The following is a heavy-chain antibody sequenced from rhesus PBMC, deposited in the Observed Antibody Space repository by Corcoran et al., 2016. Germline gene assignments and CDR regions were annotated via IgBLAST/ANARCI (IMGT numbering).Heavy chain of an antibody. CDR3: ARGGITIFGVADLDY. Sequence: QLQLQESGPGLVKPSETLSRTCAGSGGSRRRSYRTWIRPAPGKGLGWIGYIYGSGSSTNYHPSLKRQVTLSVDTYKNQLSLKLSSVTAADTAVYYCARGGITIFGVADLDYWGQGVLVTVSS. D-gene: IGHD3-3*01. CDR2: IYGSGSST. V-gene: IGHV4-169*01. CDR1: GGSRRRSY. J-gene: IGHJ4*01.